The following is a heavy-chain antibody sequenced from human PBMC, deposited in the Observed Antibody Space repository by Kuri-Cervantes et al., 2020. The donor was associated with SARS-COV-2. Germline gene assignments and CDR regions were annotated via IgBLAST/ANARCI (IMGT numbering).Heavy chain of an antibody. D-gene: IGHD6-13*01. Sequence: GESLKISCAASGFTFSSYWMHWVRQAPGKGLVWVSRINSDGGSTSYADSVKGRFTISRDNAKNSLYLQMNSLRAEDTAVYYCARGGGDSSSWFYYYYYGMDVWGQGTTVTVSS. CDR2: INSDGGST. CDR3: ARGGGDSSSWFYYYYYGMDV. V-gene: IGHV3-74*01. CDR1: GFTFSSYW. J-gene: IGHJ6*02.